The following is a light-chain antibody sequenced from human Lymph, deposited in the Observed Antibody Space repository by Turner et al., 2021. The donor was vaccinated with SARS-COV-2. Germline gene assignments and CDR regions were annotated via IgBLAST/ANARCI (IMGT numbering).Light chain of an antibody. CDR3: QQYGCSPQT. CDR2: GAA. CDR1: QSVSSSY. V-gene: IGKV3-20*01. J-gene: IGKJ1*01. Sequence: EIVLTQSPGTLSLSPGERATLSCRASQSVSSSYLAWYQQKPGQAPRLLSDGAASRATGIPDRFSGRGSGTDFTLTISRLEPEDFAVYYCQQYGCSPQTFGQGTKVEIK.